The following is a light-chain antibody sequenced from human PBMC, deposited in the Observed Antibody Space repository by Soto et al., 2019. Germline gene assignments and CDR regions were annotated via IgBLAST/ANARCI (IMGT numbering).Light chain of an antibody. CDR1: QDISNY. J-gene: IGKJ3*01. Sequence: DIQMTQSPSSLSASVGDRVTITCQASQDISNYLNWYQQKPGKAPKLLIYDASNLETGVSSRFSGSGAGTDFTFTISSLQPEDLATYYCQPYDNLPPTFGPGTKVDIK. V-gene: IGKV1-33*01. CDR2: DAS. CDR3: QPYDNLPPT.